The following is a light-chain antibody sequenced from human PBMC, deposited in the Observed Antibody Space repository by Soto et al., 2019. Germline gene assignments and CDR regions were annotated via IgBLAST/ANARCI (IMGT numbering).Light chain of an antibody. CDR3: QQYNSYPYT. CDR2: KAS. CDR1: KSISSW. J-gene: IGKJ2*01. V-gene: IGKV1-5*03. Sequence: DIQMTQSPSTLSASVGDRVTITCRASKSISSWLAWYQQKPGKAPKLLIYKASSLESGVPSRFSGSGSGTEFTLTISSLQPDDFATYYCQQYNSYPYTFGQWTKLEIK.